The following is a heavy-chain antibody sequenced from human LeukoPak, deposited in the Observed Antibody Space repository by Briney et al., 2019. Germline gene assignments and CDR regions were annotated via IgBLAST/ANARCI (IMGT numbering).Heavy chain of an antibody. CDR3: ARVFYYDSSGFYGMDV. Sequence: SETLSLTCAVYGGPFSGYYWSWIRQPPGRGLEWIGEINHSGSTNYNPSLKSRVTISVDTSKNQFSLKLSSVTAADTAVYYCARVFYYDSSGFYGMDVWGQGTTVTVSS. V-gene: IGHV4-34*01. CDR2: INHSGST. D-gene: IGHD3-22*01. CDR1: GGPFSGYY. J-gene: IGHJ6*02.